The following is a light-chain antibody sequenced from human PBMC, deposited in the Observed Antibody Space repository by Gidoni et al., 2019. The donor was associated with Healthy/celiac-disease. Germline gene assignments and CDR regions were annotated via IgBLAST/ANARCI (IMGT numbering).Light chain of an antibody. CDR2: DAS. Sequence: DIQMTQSPSSLSASVGDRVTITCQASQDISNYLNWYQQKPGKAPKLLIYDASNLETGVPSRFSGSGSGTDFTFTISSLQPEDIATYYCQQYDNLSLTVGGGTKVEIK. CDR1: QDISNY. CDR3: QQYDNLSLT. V-gene: IGKV1-33*01. J-gene: IGKJ4*01.